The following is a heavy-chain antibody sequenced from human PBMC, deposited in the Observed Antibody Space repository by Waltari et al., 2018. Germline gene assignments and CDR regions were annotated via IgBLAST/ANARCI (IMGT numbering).Heavy chain of an antibody. D-gene: IGHD6-19*01. J-gene: IGHJ6*02. CDR3: AQSVAAYYGMDV. V-gene: IGHV2-5*02. Sequence: QITLKESGPTLVKPTQTLTLTCTFSGFSLRTRRVGLGWIRQPPGKALEWLALIYWDDDKRYSPSLKSRLTITKDTSKNQVVLTMTNMDPVDTATYYCAQSVAAYYGMDVWGQGTTVTVSS. CDR2: IYWDDDK. CDR1: GFSLRTRRVG.